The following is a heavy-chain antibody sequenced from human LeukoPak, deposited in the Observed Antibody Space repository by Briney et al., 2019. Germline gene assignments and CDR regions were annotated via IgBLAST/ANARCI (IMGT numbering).Heavy chain of an antibody. CDR3: ARQGDNWNDGY. J-gene: IGHJ4*02. V-gene: IGHV4-39*01. D-gene: IGHD1-20*01. Sequence: SETLSLTCTVSGGSMSSSSYYWGWIRQPPGKGLEWVATMYYTGSTYFNPSLKSRVTISVDTSKNQFSLKLSSVTAADTAVYYCARQGDNWNDGYWGQGTLVTVSS. CDR1: GGSMSSSSYY. CDR2: MYYTGST.